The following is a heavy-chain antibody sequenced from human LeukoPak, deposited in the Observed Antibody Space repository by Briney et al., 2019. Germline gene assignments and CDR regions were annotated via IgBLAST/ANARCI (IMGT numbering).Heavy chain of an antibody. V-gene: IGHV3-7*01. D-gene: IGHD2-2*01. CDR2: IKQDGSEK. CDR3: ARDRYCSSTSCYYYYYYGMDV. CDR1: GFTFSSYW. J-gene: IGHJ6*02. Sequence: GGSLRLSCAASGFTFSSYWMSWVRQAPGKGLEWVANIKQDGSEKYYVDSVKGRFTISRDNAKNSLYLQMNSLRAEDTAVYYCARDRYCSSTSCYYYYYYGMDVWGQGTTVTVSS.